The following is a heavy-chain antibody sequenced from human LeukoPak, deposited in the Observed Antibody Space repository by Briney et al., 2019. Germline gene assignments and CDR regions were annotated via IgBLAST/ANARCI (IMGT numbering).Heavy chain of an antibody. CDR1: GGTISSYY. CDR2: IYYSGST. D-gene: IGHD6-6*01. CDR3: AREVGSSTWRYYYYMDV. Sequence: SETLSLTCTVSGGTISSYYWSWIRQPPGKGLEWIGYIYYSGSTNYNPSLKSRVTISVDTSKNQFSLKLSSVTAADTAVYYCAREVGSSTWRYYYYMDVWGKGTTVTVSS. V-gene: IGHV4-59*01. J-gene: IGHJ6*03.